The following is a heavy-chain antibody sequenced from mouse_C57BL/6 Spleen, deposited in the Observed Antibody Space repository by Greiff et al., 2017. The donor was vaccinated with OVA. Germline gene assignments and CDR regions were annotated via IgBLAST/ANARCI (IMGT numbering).Heavy chain of an antibody. CDR3: ARSGYYYGSSSYYFDY. V-gene: IGHV1-54*01. J-gene: IGHJ2*01. D-gene: IGHD1-1*01. Sequence: VQVVESGAELVRPGTSVKVSCKASGYAFTNYLIEWVKQRPGQGLEWIGVINPGSGGTNYNEKFKGKATLTADKSSSTAYMQLSSLTSEDSAVYFCARSGYYYGSSSYYFDYWGQGTTLTVSS. CDR2: INPGSGGT. CDR1: GYAFTNYL.